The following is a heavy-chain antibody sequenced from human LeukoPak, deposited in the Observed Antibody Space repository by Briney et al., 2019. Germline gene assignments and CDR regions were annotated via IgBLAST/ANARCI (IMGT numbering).Heavy chain of an antibody. CDR2: ISGSGGTT. CDR3: AKDPSYVLVDC. Sequence: PGGSLRLSCAASGSTFYTYAVIWVRQAPGKGLQWVAAISGSGGTTYYADSVKGRFTISRDNSKNTVYLQLSSLRAEDTAVYYCAKDPSYVLVDCWGQGTLVTVSS. V-gene: IGHV3-23*01. D-gene: IGHD3-10*01. CDR1: GSTFYTYA. J-gene: IGHJ4*02.